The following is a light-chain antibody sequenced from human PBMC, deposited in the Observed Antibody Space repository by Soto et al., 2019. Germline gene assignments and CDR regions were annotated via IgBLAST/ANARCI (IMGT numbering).Light chain of an antibody. CDR2: EVS. CDR3: SSYTTCSTRV. Sequence: VLTQLAPVSGSPGQSITISCTGTSXDIGGYKHVSWYQQHPGKAPKLMIYEVSNRPSGVSNRFSGSKSGNTASLTISGLQAEDEADYYCSSYTTCSTRVFGTGT. CDR1: SXDIGGYKH. V-gene: IGLV2-14*01. J-gene: IGLJ1*01.